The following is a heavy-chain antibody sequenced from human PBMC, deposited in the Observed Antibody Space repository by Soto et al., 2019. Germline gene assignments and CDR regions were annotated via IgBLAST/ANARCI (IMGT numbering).Heavy chain of an antibody. J-gene: IGHJ4*02. D-gene: IGHD6-13*01. V-gene: IGHV1-69*06. CDR3: ARGGALSTSWYWGDGLDS. Sequence: VQLEQSGSEVKKSGSSVKVSCKASGYSFSSHAITWVRQAPGQGLEWMGGIIPVFGTPSYAQKFQGRVPISADKSTNTSSLELRSLKTEDTAVYYCARGGALSTSWYWGDGLDSWGQGTQVTVSS. CDR2: IIPVFGTP. CDR1: GYSFSSHA.